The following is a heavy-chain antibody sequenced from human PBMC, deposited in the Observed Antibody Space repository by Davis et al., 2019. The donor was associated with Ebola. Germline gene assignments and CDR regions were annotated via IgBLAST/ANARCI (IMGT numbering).Heavy chain of an antibody. V-gene: IGHV1-46*01. CDR2: INPSGGGT. CDR3: ARDQGFHYFDY. CDR1: GYTFTNYF. Sequence: ASVKVSCKASGYTFTNYFMHWVRQAPGQGLEWMGIINPSGGGTSYAQKFQGRVTITADESASTAYMELSSLRSEDTAVYYCARDQGFHYFDYWGQGTLVTVSS. J-gene: IGHJ4*02.